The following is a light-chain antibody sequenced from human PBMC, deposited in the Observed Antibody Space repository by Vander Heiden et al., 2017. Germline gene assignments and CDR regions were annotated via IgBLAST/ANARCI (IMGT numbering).Light chain of an antibody. J-gene: IGKJ1*01. Sequence: AIQMTQSPSSLSASVGDKVTITCRASQDIRSALGWYQQKPGKAPNLLIFLASDLHSGVPSRFSGSGSGTDFTLTINSLQPEDFATYYCLQDYSYPWTFSQGTKVEV. V-gene: IGKV1-6*01. CDR1: QDIRSA. CDR3: LQDYSYPWT. CDR2: LAS.